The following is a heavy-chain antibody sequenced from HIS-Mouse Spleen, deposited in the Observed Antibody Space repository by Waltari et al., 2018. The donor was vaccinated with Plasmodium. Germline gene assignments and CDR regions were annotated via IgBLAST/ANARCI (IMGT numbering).Heavy chain of an antibody. Sequence: EVQLVESGGGLVKPGGSLRLSGAASGFTFGRYSMNWVRQAPGKGLEWVSSISSSSSYIYYADSVKGRFTISRDNAKNSLYLQMNSLRAEDTAVYYCAREDILTGYYNDYWYFDLWGRGTLVTVSS. CDR3: AREDILTGYYNDYWYFDL. J-gene: IGHJ2*01. CDR1: GFTFGRYS. D-gene: IGHD3-9*01. V-gene: IGHV3-21*01. CDR2: ISSSSSYI.